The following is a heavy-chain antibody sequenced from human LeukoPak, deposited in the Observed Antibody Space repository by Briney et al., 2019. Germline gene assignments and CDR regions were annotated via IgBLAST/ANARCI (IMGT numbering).Heavy chain of an antibody. Sequence: SVKVSCKASGGTFSRYAISWVRQAPGQGLEWMGGIIPIFGTANYAQKFQGRVTITADESTSTAYMELGSLRSEDTAVYYCAIPDPIMGSSKVFDYWGQGTLVTVSS. V-gene: IGHV1-69*13. D-gene: IGHD1-26*01. J-gene: IGHJ4*02. CDR3: AIPDPIMGSSKVFDY. CDR1: GGTFSRYA. CDR2: IIPIFGTA.